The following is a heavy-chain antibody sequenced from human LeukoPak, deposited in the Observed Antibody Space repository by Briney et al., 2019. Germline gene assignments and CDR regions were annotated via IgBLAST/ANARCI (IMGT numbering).Heavy chain of an antibody. V-gene: IGHV3-23*01. CDR2: ISSSGGST. Sequence: GGSLTLSRAASGFTFSSYVMTWVRQAPGKGLEWVSTISSSGGSTYHADSVKGRLTISIDNSKNTLYLQMNSLRAEDTAVYYCAKSRQHTILGDYSHWGQGTLVTVSS. J-gene: IGHJ4*02. D-gene: IGHD3-3*01. CDR1: GFTFSSYV. CDR3: AKSRQHTILGDYSH.